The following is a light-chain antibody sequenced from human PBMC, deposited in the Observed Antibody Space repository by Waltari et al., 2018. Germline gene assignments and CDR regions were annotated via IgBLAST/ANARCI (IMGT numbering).Light chain of an antibody. CDR1: ILPKKY. CDR2: EDN. CDR3: HAWDTNTAV. J-gene: IGLJ2*01. Sequence: SYELTQPPSVSVSPGQTARITCSGDILPKKYVYWFQQKSGLAPVLVVYEDNKRPSGIPERISGSSSGTMATLTISGAQVEDEADYYCHAWDTNTAVFGGGTKVTVL. V-gene: IGLV3-10*01.